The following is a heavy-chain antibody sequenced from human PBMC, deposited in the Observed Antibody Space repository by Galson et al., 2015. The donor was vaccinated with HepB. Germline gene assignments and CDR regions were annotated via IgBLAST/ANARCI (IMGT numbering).Heavy chain of an antibody. J-gene: IGHJ4*02. CDR3: SREMTGSYSD. CDR1: GFTFNAHW. D-gene: IGHD3-10*01. Sequence: SLRLSCAASGFTFNAHWMNWVRQAPGKGLEWVANIRGDGIVSYYAESVRGRFTISRDNAKNSLYLQMNGLRVDATAVYYCSREMTGSYSDWGQGTLVTVSS. CDR2: IRGDGIVS. V-gene: IGHV3-7*01.